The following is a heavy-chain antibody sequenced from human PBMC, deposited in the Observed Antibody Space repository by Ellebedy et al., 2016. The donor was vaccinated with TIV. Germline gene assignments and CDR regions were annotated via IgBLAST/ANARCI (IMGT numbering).Heavy chain of an antibody. V-gene: IGHV3-9*01. CDR1: RFTFDDYA. J-gene: IGHJ4*02. CDR2: ISWNSGSI. CDR3: AKGGVGATMVY. D-gene: IGHD1-26*01. Sequence: SLKISCAASRFTFDDYAMHWVRQAPGKGLEWVSGISWNSGSINYADSVRGRFTVSRDNAKNSLYLQMNGLRAEDTALYYCAKGGVGATMVYWGQGTLVTVSS.